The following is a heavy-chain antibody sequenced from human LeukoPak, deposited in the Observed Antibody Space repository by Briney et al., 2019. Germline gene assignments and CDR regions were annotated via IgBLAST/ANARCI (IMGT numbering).Heavy chain of an antibody. CDR1: GFTFSSYD. J-gene: IGHJ3*02. CDR2: IRYDGSNK. D-gene: IGHD3-22*01. Sequence: GGSLRLSCAASGFTFSSYDMHWVRQAPGKGLEWVAFIRYDGSNKYYADSVKGRFTISRDNSKNTLYLQMNSLRAEDTAVYYCAKLSFYGYYYDSSGYYRNDAFDIWGQGTMVTVSS. V-gene: IGHV3-30*02. CDR3: AKLSFYGYYYDSSGYYRNDAFDI.